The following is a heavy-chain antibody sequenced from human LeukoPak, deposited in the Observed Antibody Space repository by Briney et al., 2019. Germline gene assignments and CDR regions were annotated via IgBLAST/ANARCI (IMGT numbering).Heavy chain of an antibody. CDR1: GFMFSSYS. CDR3: ARDVIGGDTLDS. CDR2: IVEDGSQK. V-gene: IGHV3-7*01. D-gene: IGHD2-21*02. J-gene: IGHJ4*02. Sequence: GGSLRLSCTASGFMFSSYSMNWVRQAPGKGLEWVASIVEDGSQKYYVDSVKGRFTISRDNAKNSLYLQMNSLEAEDTAVYYCARDVIGGDTLDSWGQGTLVTVSS.